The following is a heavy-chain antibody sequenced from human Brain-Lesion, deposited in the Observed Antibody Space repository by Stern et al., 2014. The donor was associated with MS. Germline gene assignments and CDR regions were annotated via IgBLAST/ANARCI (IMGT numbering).Heavy chain of an antibody. CDR3: ARTYSSGWYGGHAFDI. D-gene: IGHD6-19*01. CDR1: GYRFDNYW. CDR2: IHTAASAT. Sequence: MPLVQSGAEVKKPGESLKISCKGSGYRFDNYWIGWVRQKPGKGLEWMGIIHTAASATKTSPSLQGQVTISADKSISTVYLQWSSLKASDTAMYYCARTYSSGWYGGHAFDIWGQGTMVTVSS. V-gene: IGHV5-51*01. J-gene: IGHJ3*02.